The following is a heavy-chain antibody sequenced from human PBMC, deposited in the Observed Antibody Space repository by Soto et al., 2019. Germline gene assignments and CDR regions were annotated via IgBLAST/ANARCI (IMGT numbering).Heavy chain of an antibody. Sequence: ASVKVSCKVSGYTFTSYGISWVRQAPGQGLEWMGWISAYNGNTNYAQKLQGRVTMTTDTSTSTAYMELRSLRSDDTAVYYCARSGVLLWFGEFEYYFDYWGKGTLVTVSS. CDR1: GYTFTSYG. J-gene: IGHJ4*02. CDR3: ARSGVLLWFGEFEYYFDY. V-gene: IGHV1-18*01. CDR2: ISAYNGNT. D-gene: IGHD3-10*01.